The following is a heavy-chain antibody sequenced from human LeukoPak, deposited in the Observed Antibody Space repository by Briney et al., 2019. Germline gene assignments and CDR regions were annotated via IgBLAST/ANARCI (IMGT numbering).Heavy chain of an antibody. CDR3: ARGVVGYGFDY. CDR2: IKQDANEK. V-gene: IGHV3-7*01. J-gene: IGHJ4*02. CDR1: GFTFSTYW. Sequence: PGGSLRLSCAASGFTFSTYWMSWVRQAPGKGLEWVANIKQDANEKYYVDSVKGRFTISRDNARNSLYLQMNSLRAEDTAVYYCARGVVGYGFDYWGQGTLVTVSS. D-gene: IGHD5-12*01.